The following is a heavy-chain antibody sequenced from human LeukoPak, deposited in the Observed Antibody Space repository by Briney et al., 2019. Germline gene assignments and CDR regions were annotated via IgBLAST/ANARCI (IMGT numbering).Heavy chain of an antibody. CDR1: GYSFTSYY. CDR2: INPSDGST. J-gene: IGHJ4*02. CDR3: ATERDRTQYYFDY. D-gene: IGHD1-14*01. V-gene: IGHV1-46*01. Sequence: ASVKVSCKASGYSFTSYYVHWVRQAPGQGLEWMGIINPSDGSTSYAQKFQGRVTMTRDTSTSTVYMELRSLRSEDTAVYYCATERDRTQYYFDYSGQGTLVTVSS.